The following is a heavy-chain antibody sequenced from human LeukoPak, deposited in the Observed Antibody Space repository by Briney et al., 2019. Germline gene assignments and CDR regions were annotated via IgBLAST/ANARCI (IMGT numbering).Heavy chain of an antibody. CDR3: AKPDYGDYVSPEYFQH. CDR1: EFSVGSNY. D-gene: IGHD4-17*01. V-gene: IGHV3-23*01. J-gene: IGHJ1*01. CDR2: ISGSGGST. Sequence: GGSLRLSCAASEFSVGSNYMTWVRQAPGKGLEWVSAISGSGGSTYYADSVKGRFTISRDNSKNTLYLQMNSLRAEDTAVYYCAKPDYGDYVSPEYFQHWGQGTLVTVSS.